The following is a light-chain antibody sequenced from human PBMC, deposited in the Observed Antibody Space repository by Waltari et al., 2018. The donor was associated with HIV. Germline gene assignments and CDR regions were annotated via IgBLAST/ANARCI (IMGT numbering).Light chain of an antibody. Sequence: QSLLTQPPSVPRAPGPRVTISCTGRSANIGAPYDVHWYQHFPCTATNLLIYGSTSRPSGVPERFSGSKSGTSASLAITGLQAEDEADYYCESYDNSLGVVFGGGTKLTVL. J-gene: IGLJ2*01. CDR3: ESYDNSLGVV. CDR2: GST. CDR1: SANIGAPYD. V-gene: IGLV1-40*01.